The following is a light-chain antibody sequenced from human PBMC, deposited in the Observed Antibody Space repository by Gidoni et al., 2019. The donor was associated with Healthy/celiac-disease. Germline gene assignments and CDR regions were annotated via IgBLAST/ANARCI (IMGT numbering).Light chain of an antibody. CDR3: QSYDSSLSGWV. CDR2: GNS. CDR1: SSNIGAGYA. V-gene: IGLV1-40*01. J-gene: IGLJ3*02. Sequence: QSVLTQPPSVSVAPGQRVTISCTGSSSNIGAGYAVHWYQQLPGTAPKLLIYGNSKRPSGVPDRFSGSKSGTSASLAITGLQAEDEADYYCQSYDSSLSGWVFGGGTKLTVL.